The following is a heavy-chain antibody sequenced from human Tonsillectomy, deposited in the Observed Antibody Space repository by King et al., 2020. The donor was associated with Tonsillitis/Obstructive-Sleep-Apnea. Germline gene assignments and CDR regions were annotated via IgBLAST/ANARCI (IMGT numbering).Heavy chain of an antibody. CDR1: GFTFTDAW. CDR3: ARGTTDTTQPFDY. CDR2: IKSETQGGTT. Sequence: VQLVESGGGLVKPGGSLRLSCAASGFTFTDAWMSWVRQAPGKGLEWVGRIKSETQGGTTDYAAPVKGRFTISRDDSKDTLYLQINSLKIEDTAVYYCARGTTDTTQPFDYWGQGTLVTVSS. J-gene: IGHJ4*02. V-gene: IGHV3-15*01. D-gene: IGHD4-17*01.